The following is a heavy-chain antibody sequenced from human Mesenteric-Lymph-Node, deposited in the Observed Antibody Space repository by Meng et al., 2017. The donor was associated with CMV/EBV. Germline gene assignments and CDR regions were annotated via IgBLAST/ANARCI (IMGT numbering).Heavy chain of an antibody. D-gene: IGHD2/OR15-2a*01. Sequence: QVQLVQSRAEVGKPGASVMVSCKASGYTFTDFYIHWVRQAPGQGLEWMGRINPNSGVSNSAQNFQGRVTMTRDMSISTAYMELGRLTSDDTAVYYCARDNVNPEGFDPWGQGTLVTVSS. V-gene: IGHV1-2*06. J-gene: IGHJ5*02. CDR1: GYTFTDFY. CDR3: ARDNVNPEGFDP. CDR2: INPNSGVS.